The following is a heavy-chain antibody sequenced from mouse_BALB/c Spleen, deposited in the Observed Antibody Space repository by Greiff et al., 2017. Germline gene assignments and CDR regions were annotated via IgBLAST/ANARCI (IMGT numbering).Heavy chain of an antibody. CDR1: GYSFTSYW. CDR2: IDPSDSET. V-gene: IGHV1S126*01. Sequence: QVQLKQSGPQLVRPGASVKISCKASGYSFTSYWMHWVKQRPGQGLEWIGMIDPSDSETRLNQKFKDKATLTVDKSSSTAYMQLSSPTSEDSAVYYCARGDYYGSSYGAYWGQGTLVTVSA. D-gene: IGHD1-1*01. J-gene: IGHJ3*01. CDR3: ARGDYYGSSYGAY.